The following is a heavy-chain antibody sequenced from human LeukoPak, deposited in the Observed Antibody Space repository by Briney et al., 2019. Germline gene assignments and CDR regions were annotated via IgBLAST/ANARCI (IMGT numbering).Heavy chain of an antibody. D-gene: IGHD6-19*01. CDR1: GGSISSGSYY. J-gene: IGHJ6*02. CDR3: ARMKNSGWTSYYYYGMDV. V-gene: IGHV4-61*02. CDR2: IYTSGST. Sequence: SQTLSLTCTVSGGSISSGSYYWSWIRQPAGKGLEWIGRIYTSGSTSYNPSLKSRVTISVDTSKNQFSLKLSSVTAADTAVYYCARMKNSGWTSYYYYGMDVWGQGTTVTVSS.